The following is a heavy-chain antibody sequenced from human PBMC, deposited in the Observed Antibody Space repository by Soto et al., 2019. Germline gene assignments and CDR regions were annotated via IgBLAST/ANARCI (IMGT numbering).Heavy chain of an antibody. CDR2: INHSGGST. V-gene: IGHV1-46*01. CDR1: GYTFTSYS. CDR3: ARGGRRIREY. J-gene: IGHJ4*01. D-gene: IGHD1-1*01. Sequence: QVQLVQSGADVKKPGASVQVSCKASGYTFTSYSMHWVRQAHGQGVGWMGIINHSGGSTSYAKKFQRRVTMSRDTSTSTIYMELSSMSYEDTGVYYWARGGRRIREYWSQGTLETVAS.